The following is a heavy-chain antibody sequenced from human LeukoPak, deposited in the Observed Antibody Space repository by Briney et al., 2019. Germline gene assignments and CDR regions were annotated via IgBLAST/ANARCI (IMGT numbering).Heavy chain of an antibody. CDR3: ARAKYNSGWYLDY. CDR2: IHYSGST. J-gene: IGHJ4*02. Sequence: RSSETLSLTCTVSGGSISSGDYYWTWIRQHPGKGLEWIGYIHYSGSTYYNPSLKSRLTISVDTSKNQFSLKASSVTAADTAVYYCARAKYNSGWYLDYWGQGTLVTVSS. D-gene: IGHD6-19*01. V-gene: IGHV4-31*03. CDR1: GGSISSGDYY.